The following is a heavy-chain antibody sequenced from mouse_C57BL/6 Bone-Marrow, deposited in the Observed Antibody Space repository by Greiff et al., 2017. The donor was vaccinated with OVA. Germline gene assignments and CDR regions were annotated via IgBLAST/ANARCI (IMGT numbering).Heavy chain of an antibody. CDR2: ISYDGNK. CDR3: SKAKNNNGSSYPGFAY. J-gene: IGHJ3*01. CDR1: GYSITSGYY. V-gene: IGHV3-6*01. Sequence: EVQLQESGPGLVKPSQSLTLTCSVTGYSITSGYYWNWIRPFPGSILECTGYISYDGNKNYNPTLKNRITITRDKAKNQFFLKLKSVTTEDTATYYCSKAKNNNGSSYPGFAYWGQGTLVTVSA. D-gene: IGHD1-1*01.